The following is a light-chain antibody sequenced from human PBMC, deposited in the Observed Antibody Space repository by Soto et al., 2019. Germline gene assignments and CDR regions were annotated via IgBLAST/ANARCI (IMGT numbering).Light chain of an antibody. Sequence: QAVVTQPPSASGTPGQRVTISCSGSSSDIGTNNVHWYQQVPGTAPTLLIYRNNQRPSGVPDRFSGSKSGTSASLAISGLRSEDEADYYCTAWDVRLTTYVFGTGTKLTVL. V-gene: IGLV1-47*01. CDR2: RNN. CDR3: TAWDVRLTTYV. J-gene: IGLJ1*01. CDR1: SSDIGTNN.